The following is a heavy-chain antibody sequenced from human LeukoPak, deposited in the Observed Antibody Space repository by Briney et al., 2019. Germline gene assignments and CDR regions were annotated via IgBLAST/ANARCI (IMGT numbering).Heavy chain of an antibody. V-gene: IGHV4-34*01. CDR2: ISYSGTP. D-gene: IGHD2/OR15-2a*01. CDR1: GDSFSGFY. J-gene: IGHJ6*03. CDR3: VRGNVKHYHSVADEYYYCMDV. Sequence: SETLSLTCGVYGDSFSGFYWTWVRQAPGKGLEWIGEISYSGTPRYNPSLNSRITITLDTSKKQISLNLSPVTAADTAVYYCVRGNVKHYHSVADEYYYCMDVWGKGTAVIVTS.